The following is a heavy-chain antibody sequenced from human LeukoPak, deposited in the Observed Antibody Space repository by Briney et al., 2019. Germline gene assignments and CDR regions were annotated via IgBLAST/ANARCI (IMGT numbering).Heavy chain of an antibody. CDR3: ARGRYSSSYGMDV. CDR2: IYYSGST. D-gene: IGHD6-13*01. V-gene: IGHV4-31*03. J-gene: IGHJ6*04. Sequence: SQTLSLTCTVSGGSISSGDYYWSWIRQHPGKGLEWIGYIYYSGSTYYNPSLKSRVTISVDTSKNQFSLKLSSVTAADTAVYYCARGRYSSSYGMDVWGKGTPVTVSS. CDR1: GGSISSGDYY.